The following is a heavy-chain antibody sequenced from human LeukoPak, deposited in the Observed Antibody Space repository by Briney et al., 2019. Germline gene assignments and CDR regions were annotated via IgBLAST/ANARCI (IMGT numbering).Heavy chain of an antibody. V-gene: IGHV1-2*02. D-gene: IGHD2-2*01. J-gene: IGHJ4*02. Sequence: ASVKVSCKASGYTFTGYHMHWVRQAPGQGLEWMGWINPNSGGTNYAQKFQGRVTMTRDTSISTAYMELSRLRSDDTAVYYCARVFVGYCSSTSCYEGVDFDYWGQGTLVTVSS. CDR1: GYTFTGYH. CDR3: ARVFVGYCSSTSCYEGVDFDY. CDR2: INPNSGGT.